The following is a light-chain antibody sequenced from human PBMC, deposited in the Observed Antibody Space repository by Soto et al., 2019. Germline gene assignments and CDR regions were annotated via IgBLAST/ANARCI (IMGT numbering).Light chain of an antibody. CDR1: SSNIGAGYD. J-gene: IGLJ3*02. CDR2: GNS. Sequence: QAVVTQPPSVSGAPGQRVTISCTGSSSNIGAGYDVHWYQPLPGTAPKLLIYGNSNRPSGVPDRFSGSKSGTSASLAITGLQAEDEADYYWQSYDSSLSGSVFGGGTKLTVL. CDR3: QSYDSSLSGSV. V-gene: IGLV1-40*01.